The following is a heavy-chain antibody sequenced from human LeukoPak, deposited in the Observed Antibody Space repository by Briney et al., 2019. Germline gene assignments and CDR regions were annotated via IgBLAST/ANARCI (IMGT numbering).Heavy chain of an antibody. CDR2: IYTSGST. CDR3: ARDVTYYDILTGYYTSYYMDV. V-gene: IGHV4-61*02. J-gene: IGHJ6*03. D-gene: IGHD3-9*01. CDR1: GGSISSGSYY. Sequence: PSQTLSLTCTVSGGSISSGSYYWSWIRQPAGKGLEWIGRIYTSGSTNYNPSLKSRVTISVDTSKNQFSLKLSSVTAADTAVYYCARDVTYYDILTGYYTSYYMDVWGKGTTVTISS.